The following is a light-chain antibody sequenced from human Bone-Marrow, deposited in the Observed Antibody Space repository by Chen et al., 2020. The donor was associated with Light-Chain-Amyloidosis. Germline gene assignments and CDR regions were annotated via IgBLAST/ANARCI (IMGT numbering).Light chain of an antibody. Sequence: SYHLTQPPSVSVSPGQTARTTCPGDDLPTKYAYWYQQKPGQAPVLVIHRDTEGPSGISERFSGSSSGTTATLTISGVQAEDEADYHCQSADSSGTYEVIFGGGTKLTVL. V-gene: IGLV3-25*03. CDR2: RDT. CDR1: DLPTKY. CDR3: QSADSSGTYEVI. J-gene: IGLJ2*01.